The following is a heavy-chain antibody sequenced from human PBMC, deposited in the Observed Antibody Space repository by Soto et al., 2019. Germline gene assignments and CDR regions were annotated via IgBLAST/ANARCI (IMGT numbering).Heavy chain of an antibody. V-gene: IGHV4-59*01. Sequence: SETLSLTCTVSGGSISSYYWSWIRQPPGKGLEWIGYIYYSGSTNYNPSLKSRVTISVDTSKNQFSLKLSSVTAADTAVYYCARAVLYYDGSGYFIRAAFDIWGQGTMVTVSS. D-gene: IGHD3-22*01. CDR3: ARAVLYYDGSGYFIRAAFDI. J-gene: IGHJ3*02. CDR1: GGSISSYY. CDR2: IYYSGST.